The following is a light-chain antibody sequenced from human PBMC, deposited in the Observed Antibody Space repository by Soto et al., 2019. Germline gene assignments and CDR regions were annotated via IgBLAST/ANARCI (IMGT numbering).Light chain of an antibody. Sequence: EIVMTQSPATLSVPPGERATLSCRASQSVSSDLAWYQQKPGQAPRLLMYGASTRATGVPARFSGSGSGTEFTLTISSLQSEDFAVYYCQQYNNWPPWTFGQGTKVEIK. CDR1: QSVSSD. CDR3: QQYNNWPPWT. J-gene: IGKJ1*01. CDR2: GAS. V-gene: IGKV3-15*01.